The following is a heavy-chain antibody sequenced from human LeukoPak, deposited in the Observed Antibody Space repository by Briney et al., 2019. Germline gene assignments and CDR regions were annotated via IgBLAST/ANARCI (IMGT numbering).Heavy chain of an antibody. J-gene: IGHJ3*02. D-gene: IGHD3-9*01. V-gene: IGHV4-61*01. Sequence: SETLSLTCTVSGGSVSSGSYYWSWIRQPPGKGLEWIGYIYYSGSTNYNPSLKSRVTISVDTSKNQFSLKLSSVTAAGTAVYYCARSTGYSTDAFDIWGQGTMVTVSS. CDR1: GGSVSSGSYY. CDR2: IYYSGST. CDR3: ARSTGYSTDAFDI.